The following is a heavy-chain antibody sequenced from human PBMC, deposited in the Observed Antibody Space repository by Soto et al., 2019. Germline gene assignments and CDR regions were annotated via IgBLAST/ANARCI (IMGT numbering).Heavy chain of an antibody. CDR2: ISGSGGST. J-gene: IGHJ6*03. D-gene: IGHD3-10*01. V-gene: IGHV3-23*01. CDR3: AKDITEHYYYYYMDV. CDR1: GFTFSSYA. Sequence: PGGSLRLSCAASGFTFSSYAMSWVRQAPGKGLEWVSAISGSGGSTYYADSVKGRFTISRDNSKNTLYLQMNSLRAEDTAVYYCAKDITEHYYYYYMDVWGKGTTVTVSS.